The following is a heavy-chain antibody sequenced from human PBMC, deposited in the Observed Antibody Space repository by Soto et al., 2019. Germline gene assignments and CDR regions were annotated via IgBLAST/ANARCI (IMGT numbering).Heavy chain of an antibody. CDR3: ANEVIAARPYYFDY. Sequence: PGGSLRLSCAASGFTFSSYAVSWARQTPGKGLEWVSTISASGAYTYYADSVKGRFTISRDNSKNTLYLQMRSLRAGDTATYYCANEVIAARPYYFDYWGQGTLVTVSS. CDR2: ISASGAYT. CDR1: GFTFSSYA. J-gene: IGHJ4*02. D-gene: IGHD6-6*01. V-gene: IGHV3-23*01.